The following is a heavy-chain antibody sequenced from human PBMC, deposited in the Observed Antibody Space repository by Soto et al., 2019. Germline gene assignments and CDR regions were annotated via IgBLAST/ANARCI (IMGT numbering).Heavy chain of an antibody. Sequence: VQLVESGGGVVQPGRSLRLSCAASGFTFSSYGMHWVRQAPGKGLEWVSYISSSSSTIYYADSVKGRFTISRDNAKNSLYLQMNSLRDEDTAVYYCARGDDFWSGYRHNWFDPWGQGTLVTVSS. J-gene: IGHJ5*02. D-gene: IGHD3-3*01. CDR1: GFTFSSYG. CDR2: ISSSSSTI. V-gene: IGHV3-48*02. CDR3: ARGDDFWSGYRHNWFDP.